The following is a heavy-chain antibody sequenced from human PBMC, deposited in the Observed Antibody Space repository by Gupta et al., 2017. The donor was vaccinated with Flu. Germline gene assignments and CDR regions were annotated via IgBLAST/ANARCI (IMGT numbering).Heavy chain of an antibody. V-gene: IGHV1-69*01. J-gene: IGHJ4*02. Sequence: SYAISWVRQAPGQGLEWMGGIIPIFGTANYAQKFQGRVTITADESTSTAYMELSSLRSEDTAVYYCARDRAGRDGYIELGYWGQGTLVTVSS. CDR1: SYA. CDR2: IIPIFGTA. D-gene: IGHD5-12*01. CDR3: ARDRAGRDGYIELGY.